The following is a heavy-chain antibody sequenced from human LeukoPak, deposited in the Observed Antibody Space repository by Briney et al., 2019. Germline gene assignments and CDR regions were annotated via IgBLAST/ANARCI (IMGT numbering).Heavy chain of an antibody. Sequence: GASVKVSCKASGYTFTSYGISWVRQAPGQGLEWMGWISAYNGNTNYAQKLQGRVTMTTDTSTSTAYIELRSLRSDDTAVYYYARKNVLLWFGESLYYMDVWGKGTTVTVSS. CDR1: GYTFTSYG. J-gene: IGHJ6*03. CDR3: ARKNVLLWFGESLYYMDV. D-gene: IGHD3-10*01. CDR2: ISAYNGNT. V-gene: IGHV1-18*01.